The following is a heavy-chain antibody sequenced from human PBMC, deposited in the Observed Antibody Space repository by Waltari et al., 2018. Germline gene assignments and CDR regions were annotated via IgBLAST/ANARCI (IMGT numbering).Heavy chain of an antibody. V-gene: IGHV3-21*01. J-gene: IGHJ3*02. D-gene: IGHD6-6*01. CDR3: ARETRAAPWACDI. Sequence: INWVRQAPGKGLEWGSSISTGSAYINYAESLKGRFTISGDNANDSLALLMNSLRAECTVVYYWARETRAAPWACDIWGQGTVVTVSA. CDR2: ISTGSAYI.